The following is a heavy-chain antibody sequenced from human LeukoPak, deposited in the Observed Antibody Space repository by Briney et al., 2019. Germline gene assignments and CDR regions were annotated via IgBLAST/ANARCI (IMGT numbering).Heavy chain of an antibody. CDR3: AKSGHKAVAGSYWYFDL. V-gene: IGHV3-30*18. CDR1: GFTFSSYG. Sequence: PGGSLRLSCAASGFTFSSYGMHWDRQAPGKGLEWVAVISYDGSNKYYAGSVKGRFTISRDNSKNTLYLQMNSLRAEDTAVYFCAKSGHKAVAGSYWYFDLWGRGTLVTVSS. CDR2: ISYDGSNK. D-gene: IGHD6-19*01. J-gene: IGHJ2*01.